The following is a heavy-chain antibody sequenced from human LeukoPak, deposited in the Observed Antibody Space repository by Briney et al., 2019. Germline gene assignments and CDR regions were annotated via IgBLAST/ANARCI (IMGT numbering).Heavy chain of an antibody. J-gene: IGHJ4*02. Sequence: QPGGSLRLSCAASGFTFSSYWMSWVRQAPGQGLEWVANIKQDGSEKNYVDSVKGRFTLSRDNAKNSLYLQMNSLRADDTAVYYCARLDYYFDYWGQGTLVTVSS. CDR1: GFTFSSYW. CDR3: ARLDYYFDY. D-gene: IGHD3/OR15-3a*01. V-gene: IGHV3-7*01. CDR2: IKQDGSEK.